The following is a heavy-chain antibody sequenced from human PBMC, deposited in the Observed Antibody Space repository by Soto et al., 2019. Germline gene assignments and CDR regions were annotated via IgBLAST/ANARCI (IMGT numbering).Heavy chain of an antibody. CDR1: GFTFSSYG. D-gene: IGHD6-13*01. V-gene: IGHV3-30*03. Sequence: GESLKISCAASGFTFSSYGMHWVRQAPGKGLEWVAVISYDGSNKYYADSVKGRFTISRDNSKNTLYLQMNSLRAEDTAVYYCATHSSWYPYWGQGTLVTVSS. J-gene: IGHJ4*02. CDR3: ATHSSWYPY. CDR2: ISYDGSNK.